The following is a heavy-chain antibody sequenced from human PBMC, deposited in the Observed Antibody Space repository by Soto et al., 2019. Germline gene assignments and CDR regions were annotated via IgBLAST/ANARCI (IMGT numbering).Heavy chain of an antibody. CDR1: GGSISSSSYY. Sequence: PSETLSLTCTVSGGSISSSSYYWGWIRQPPGKGLEWIGSIYYSGSTYYNPSLKSRVTISVDTSKNQFSLKLSSVTAADTAVYYCARVSILEWLFDYWGQGTLVTVST. V-gene: IGHV4-39*07. D-gene: IGHD3-3*01. J-gene: IGHJ4*02. CDR2: IYYSGST. CDR3: ARVSILEWLFDY.